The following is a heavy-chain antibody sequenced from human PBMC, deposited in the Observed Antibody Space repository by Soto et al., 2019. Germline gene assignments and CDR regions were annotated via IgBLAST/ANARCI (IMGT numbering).Heavy chain of an antibody. CDR1: GFSLSTSGVG. V-gene: IGHV2-5*02. CDR2: IYWDDDK. J-gene: IGHJ6*03. Sequence: SGPTLVNPTQTLTLTCTFSGFSLSTSGVGVGWIRQPPGKALEWLALIYWDDDKRYSPSLKSRLTITKDTSKNQVVLTMTNMDPVDTATYYCAHLRNDYGDRNYYYMDVWGKGTTVTVSS. D-gene: IGHD4-17*01. CDR3: AHLRNDYGDRNYYYMDV.